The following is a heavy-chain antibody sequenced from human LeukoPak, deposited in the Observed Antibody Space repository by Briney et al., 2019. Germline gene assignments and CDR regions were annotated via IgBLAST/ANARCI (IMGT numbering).Heavy chain of an antibody. CDR3: AKESLSPATDGFDY. CDR1: GFTFSSYA. D-gene: IGHD1-26*01. J-gene: IGHJ4*02. V-gene: IGHV3-23*01. CDR2: ISGSGGNT. Sequence: GGSLRLSCAASGFTFSSYAMSWVRQAPGKGLDCVSAISGSGGNTYYADSVKGRFTISRDNSKNTLYLQMNSLRAEDTARYFCAKESLSPATDGFDYWGQGTLVTVSS.